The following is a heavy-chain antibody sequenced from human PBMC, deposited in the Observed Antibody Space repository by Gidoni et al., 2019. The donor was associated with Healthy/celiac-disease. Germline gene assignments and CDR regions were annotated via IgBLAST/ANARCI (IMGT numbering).Heavy chain of an antibody. J-gene: IGHJ3*02. Sequence: QVQLQESGTGLVKPSQTLSLTCTVSGGPLSSGGYYWSWIRQHPGKGLEWIGYIYYSGTTYYNPSLKSLVTISVDTSKNQFSLKLSSVTAADTAVYYCARGNSGGDAFDIWGQGTMVTVSS. CDR1: GGPLSSGGYY. CDR2: IYYSGTT. CDR3: ARGNSGGDAFDI. V-gene: IGHV4-31*01. D-gene: IGHD3-10*01.